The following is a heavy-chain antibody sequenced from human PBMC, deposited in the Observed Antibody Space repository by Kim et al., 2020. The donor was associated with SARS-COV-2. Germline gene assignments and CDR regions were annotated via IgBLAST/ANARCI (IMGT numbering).Heavy chain of an antibody. CDR1: GFSFSSYG. CDR3: ASRHRGVAWGPFDH. J-gene: IGHJ4*01. Sequence: GGSLRLSCAASGFSFSSYGMNWVRQAPGKGLEWVAVISSDGGTKYYADSVKGRFTISRDNSKKTLYLQMNSLRVEDTAMYYCASRHRGVAWGPFDHW. D-gene: IGHD2-15*01. CDR2: ISSDGGTK. V-gene: IGHV3-30*03.